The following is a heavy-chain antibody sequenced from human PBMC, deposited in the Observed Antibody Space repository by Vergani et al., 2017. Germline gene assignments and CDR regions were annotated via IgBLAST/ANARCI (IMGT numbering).Heavy chain of an antibody. CDR2: IIPIFGTA. J-gene: IGHJ5*02. V-gene: IGHV1-69*06. Sequence: QVQLVQSGAEVKKPGSSVKVSCKASGGTFSSYAISWVRQAPGQGLEWMGGIIPIFGTANYAQKLQGRVTMTRDTSSSTVYMELSSLRSEDTAVYYCASARITMVRGLGSWFDPWGQGTLVTVSS. CDR3: ASARITMVRGLGSWFDP. CDR1: GGTFSSYA. D-gene: IGHD3-10*01.